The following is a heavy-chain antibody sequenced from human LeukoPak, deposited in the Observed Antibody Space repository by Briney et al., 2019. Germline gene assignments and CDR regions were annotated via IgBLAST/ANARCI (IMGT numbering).Heavy chain of an antibody. CDR1: GFTFSRYS. CDR2: ISSSSSYI. CDR3: ARVTGDNDY. J-gene: IGHJ4*02. Sequence: GGSLRLSCAASGFTFSRYSMNGVRQAPGKGVEWVSSISSSSSYIYYADSVKGRFTISRHNAKNSLSLQMNSLRAEDTAVYYCARVTGDNDYWGQGTLVTVSS. D-gene: IGHD7-27*01. V-gene: IGHV3-21*01.